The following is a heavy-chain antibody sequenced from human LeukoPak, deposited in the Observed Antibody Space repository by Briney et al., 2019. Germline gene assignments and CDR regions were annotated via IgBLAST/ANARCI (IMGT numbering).Heavy chain of an antibody. CDR3: ARDQVATIEGVFDY. V-gene: IGHV1-46*01. D-gene: IGHD5-12*01. CDR1: GYTFTSYG. CDR2: INPSGGST. Sequence: ASVKVSCKASGYTFTSYGISWVRQAPGQGLEWMGIINPSGGSTSYAQKFQGRVTMTRDTSTSTVYMELSSLRSEDTAVYYCARDQVATIEGVFDYWGQGTLVTVSS. J-gene: IGHJ4*02.